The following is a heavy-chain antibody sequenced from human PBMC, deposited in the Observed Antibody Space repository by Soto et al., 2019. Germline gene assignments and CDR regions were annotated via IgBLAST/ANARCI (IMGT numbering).Heavy chain of an antibody. J-gene: IGHJ5*02. CDR1: GGTFSTHA. V-gene: IGHV1-69*13. D-gene: IGHD3-16*01. CDR2: ILPVFGTT. CDR3: ARDPEGTYTFAGVMEVYWFDT. Sequence: ASVKVSCKASGGTFSTHAISWVRQAPGQGFEWMGEILPVFGTTVYAQKFQGRVTITADESTSTAYMELSSLRSEDTAIYYCARDPEGTYTFAGVMEVYWFDTWGQGTLVTVSS.